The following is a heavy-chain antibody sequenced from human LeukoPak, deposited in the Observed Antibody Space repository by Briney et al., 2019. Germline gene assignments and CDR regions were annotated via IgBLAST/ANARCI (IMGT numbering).Heavy chain of an antibody. CDR3: ARRRYFDTYLDP. J-gene: IGHJ5*02. CDR2: VYPAGSII. D-gene: IGHD2/OR15-2a*01. CDR1: EYDFANYW. V-gene: IGHV5-51*01. Sequence: GESLKISCKGPEYDFANYWIGWVRQMPGRGLEWMGIVYPAGSIIHYSPSFQGQVTISVDRSVSTAYLQWTSLKASDSAMYFCARRRYFDTYLDPWGQGTLVTVSS.